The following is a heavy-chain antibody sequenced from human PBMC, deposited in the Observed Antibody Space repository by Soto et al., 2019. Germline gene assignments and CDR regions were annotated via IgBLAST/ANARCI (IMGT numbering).Heavy chain of an antibody. CDR2: MNPNRGNK. J-gene: IGHJ2*01. Sequence: QVQLVQPGAEVKKPGASVKVSCKASGYTFTSYDINWVRQATGQGLEWMGWMNPNRGNKGNAQTFQGIVTVTRNTSRSTAYMERSSLRSEDTAVYYCARVEGYYVSETGLTYWYFDLWGRGTLVTVSS. V-gene: IGHV1-8*01. CDR3: ARVEGYYVSETGLTYWYFDL. D-gene: IGHD3-10*01. CDR1: GYTFTSYD.